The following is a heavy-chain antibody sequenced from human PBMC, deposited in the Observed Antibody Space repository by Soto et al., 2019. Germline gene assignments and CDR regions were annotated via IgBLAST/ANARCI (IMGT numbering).Heavy chain of an antibody. CDR3: AKGYGDSDS. Sequence: EVQLLESGGGLVQPGGSLRLSCTTSEFTFSRHAMTWVRQAPGRGLQWVSSISNSDDSTYYAASVKGRFTISRDISRSTLYLQMDSLRAEDTAVYYCAKGYGDSDSWGQGTQVTVSS. D-gene: IGHD4-17*01. V-gene: IGHV3-23*01. J-gene: IGHJ4*02. CDR2: ISNSDDST. CDR1: EFTFSRHA.